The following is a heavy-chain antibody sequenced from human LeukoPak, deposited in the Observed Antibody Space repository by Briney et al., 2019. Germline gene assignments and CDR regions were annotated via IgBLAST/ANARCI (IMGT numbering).Heavy chain of an antibody. V-gene: IGHV4-59*12. CDR2: IYYSGST. D-gene: IGHD6-19*01. Sequence: PSETLSLTCTVSGGSISTYYWTWIRQPPGRGLEWIGYIYYSGSTNYNPSLKSRVTISVDTSKNQFFLTLTSIIVADTAAYYCASGWSRDYDYWGHGTLVTVSS. J-gene: IGHJ4*01. CDR3: ASGWSRDYDY. CDR1: GGSISTYY.